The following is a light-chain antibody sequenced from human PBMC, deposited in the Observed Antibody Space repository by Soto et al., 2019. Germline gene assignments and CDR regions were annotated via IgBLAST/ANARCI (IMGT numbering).Light chain of an antibody. CDR3: QQRSKWPIT. CDR2: GAS. J-gene: IGKJ5*01. Sequence: EIVMTQSPATLSVSPGERATLSCRASQSVSSNLAWYQQKPGQAPRLLIYGASRRATGIPDRFSGSGSGTDFTLTTSRLEPEDFAVYYCQQRSKWPITFGQGTRLEIK. CDR1: QSVSSN. V-gene: IGKV3D-20*02.